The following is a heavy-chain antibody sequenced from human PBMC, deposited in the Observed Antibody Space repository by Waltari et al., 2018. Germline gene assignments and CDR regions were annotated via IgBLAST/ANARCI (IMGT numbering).Heavy chain of an antibody. Sequence: QVQLVQSGAEVKKPGASVKVSCKASGYTFTSYGISWVRQAPGQGLEWMGWVSAYNGNTNYAQKLQGRVTMTTDTSTSTAYMELRSLRSDDTAVYYWARRAIYSSSLKSFFDIWGQGTMVTVSS. J-gene: IGHJ3*02. D-gene: IGHD6-13*01. CDR3: ARRAIYSSSLKSFFDI. V-gene: IGHV1-18*01. CDR1: GYTFTSYG. CDR2: VSAYNGNT.